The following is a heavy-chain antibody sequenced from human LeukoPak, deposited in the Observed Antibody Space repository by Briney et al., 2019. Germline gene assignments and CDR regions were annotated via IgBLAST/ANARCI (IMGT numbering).Heavy chain of an antibody. CDR2: INHSGST. CDR1: GGSFSGYY. D-gene: IGHD4-23*01. Sequence: SETLSLTCAVYGGSFSGYYWSWIRQPPEKGLEWIGEINHSGSTNYNPSLKSRVTISVDTSKNQFSLKLSSVTAADTAVYYCARVGRMTTVVIRAFDIWGQGTMVTVSS. J-gene: IGHJ3*02. CDR3: ARVGRMTTVVIRAFDI. V-gene: IGHV4-34*01.